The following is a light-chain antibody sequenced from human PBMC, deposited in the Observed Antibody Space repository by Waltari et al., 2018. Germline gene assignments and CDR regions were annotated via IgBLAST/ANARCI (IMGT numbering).Light chain of an antibody. V-gene: IGKV3-20*01. CDR1: QSVTSRY. CDR3: HQYGSSPYI. J-gene: IGKJ2*01. Sequence: EIVLTQSPGTLSLSPGDRATLPCRASQSVTSRYIAWYQQKPGQPPRLLFYGASSRATGIPDRFSGSGSGTDFTLTISRLEPEDFAVYYCHQYGSSPYIFGQGTKLEIK. CDR2: GAS.